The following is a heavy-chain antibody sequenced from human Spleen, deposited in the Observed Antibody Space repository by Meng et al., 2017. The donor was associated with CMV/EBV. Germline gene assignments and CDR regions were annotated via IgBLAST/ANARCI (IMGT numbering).Heavy chain of an antibody. CDR2: IYHSGST. CDR1: ISSSNL. Sequence: ISSSNLWTWVRQVPGKGLEWIGEIYHSGSTNYNPSLKSRVTISVDKFKNQFSLKLGSVTAADTAVYYCARGYCSGGSCYPSLWYFDLWGRGTLVTVSS. CDR3: ARGYCSGGSCYPSLWYFDL. V-gene: IGHV4-4*02. D-gene: IGHD2-15*01. J-gene: IGHJ2*01.